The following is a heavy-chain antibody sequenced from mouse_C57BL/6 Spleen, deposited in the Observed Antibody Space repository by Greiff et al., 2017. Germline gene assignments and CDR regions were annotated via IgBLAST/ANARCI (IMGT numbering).Heavy chain of an antibody. Sequence: EVKLEESGPGMVKPSQSLSLTCTVTGYSITSGYDWHWIRHFPGNKLEWMGYISYSGSTNYNPSLKSRISITHDTSKNHFFLKLNSVTTEDTATYYCARGDYGSSYWYVDVWGTGTTVTVSS. CDR3: ARGDYGSSYWYVDV. J-gene: IGHJ1*03. D-gene: IGHD1-1*01. V-gene: IGHV3-1*01. CDR1: GYSITSGYD. CDR2: ISYSGST.